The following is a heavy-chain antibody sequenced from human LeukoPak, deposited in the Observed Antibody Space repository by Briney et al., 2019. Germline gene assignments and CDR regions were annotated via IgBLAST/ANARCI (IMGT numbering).Heavy chain of an antibody. Sequence: PSETLSLTCAVSGYSISSGYCWGCIRQPPGKGLEWIGSIYHSGSTYYNPSPKSRVTISVHTSKNQFSLKLNSVTAPDTAVYYCARGSKMLGYNWFDPWGQGTLVTVSS. J-gene: IGHJ5*02. D-gene: IGHD1-26*01. CDR2: IYHSGST. CDR3: ARGSKMLGYNWFDP. CDR1: GYSISSGYC. V-gene: IGHV4-38-2*01.